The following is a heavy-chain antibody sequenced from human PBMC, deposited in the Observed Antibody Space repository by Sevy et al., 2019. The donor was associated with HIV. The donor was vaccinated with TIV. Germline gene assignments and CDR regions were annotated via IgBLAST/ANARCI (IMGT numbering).Heavy chain of an antibody. CDR2: INWNGGST. Sequence: GGSLRLSCAASGFVFEDYGMNWVRQAPGKGLECVSGINWNGGSTGYAYSVKGRFTISRANAKNSLYLQMNSLRAEDTAIYYCDTERYCGGACYYFDTWGQGALVTVSS. V-gene: IGHV3-20*04. J-gene: IGHJ4*02. CDR3: DTERYCGGACYYFDT. CDR1: GFVFEDYG. D-gene: IGHD2-21*02.